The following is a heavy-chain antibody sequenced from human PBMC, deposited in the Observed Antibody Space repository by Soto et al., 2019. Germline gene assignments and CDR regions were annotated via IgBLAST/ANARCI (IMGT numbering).Heavy chain of an antibody. CDR2: INPNSGGT. J-gene: IGHJ6*02. CDR3: ASLWFGEFYGMDV. V-gene: IGHV1-2*02. CDR1: GYTFTGYY. Sequence: GASVKVSCKASGYTFTGYYMHWVRQAPGQGLEWMGWINPNSGGTNYAQKFQGRVTMTRDTSISTAYMELSRLRSDDTAVYYRASLWFGEFYGMDVWGQGTTVTVSS. D-gene: IGHD3-10*01.